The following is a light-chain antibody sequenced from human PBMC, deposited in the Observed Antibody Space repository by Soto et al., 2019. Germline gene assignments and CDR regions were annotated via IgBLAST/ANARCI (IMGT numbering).Light chain of an antibody. CDR3: QQYNNWPQT. CDR2: GAS. Sequence: EIVMTQSPATLSVSPGERATLSCRPSQSVSSTLAWYQQKPGQAPRLLIYGASTRATGIPARFSGSGSGTEFTLTISSLHSEDFAVYYCQQYNNWPQTFGQVTKADMK. J-gene: IGKJ1*01. V-gene: IGKV3-15*01. CDR1: QSVSST.